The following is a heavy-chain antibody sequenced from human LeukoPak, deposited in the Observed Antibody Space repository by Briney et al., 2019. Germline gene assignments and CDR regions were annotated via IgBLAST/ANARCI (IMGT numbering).Heavy chain of an antibody. D-gene: IGHD1-14*01. J-gene: IGHJ4*02. CDR2: IRYDGSDK. CDR3: MTLPSTDYYLHY. CDR1: DGSVSAYY. Sequence: PSGTLSLTCTVSDGSVSAYYWSWIRQAPGKGLEWVSFIRYDGSDKYYADSVKGRFSISRDNSKKTLFLQMNSLRAEDTAIYYCMTLPSTDYYLHYWGQGTLVTVSS. V-gene: IGHV3-30*02.